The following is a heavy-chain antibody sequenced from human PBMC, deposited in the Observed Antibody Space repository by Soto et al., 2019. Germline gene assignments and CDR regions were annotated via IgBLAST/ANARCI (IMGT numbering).Heavy chain of an antibody. CDR1: GGSISSGGYY. CDR2: IYYSGST. V-gene: IGHV4-31*03. Sequence: PSETLSLTCTVSGGSISSGGYYWSWIRQHPXKGLEWIGYIYYSGSTYCNPSLKSRVTISVDTSRNQFSLKLSSVTAADTAVYYCARGYYDYVWGSYFGYGRYFDLWGRGTLVTVFS. CDR3: ARGYYDYVWGSYFGYGRYFDL. J-gene: IGHJ2*01. D-gene: IGHD3-16*01.